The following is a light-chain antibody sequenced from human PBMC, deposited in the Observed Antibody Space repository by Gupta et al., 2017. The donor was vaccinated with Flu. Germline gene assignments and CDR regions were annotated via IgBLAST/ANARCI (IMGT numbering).Light chain of an antibody. J-gene: IGKJ2*01. CDR2: GAS. CDR1: QSVSSSY. CDR3: QLYGGSPLYT. Sequence: EIVLTQSPGTLSLSPGERATLSCRASQSVSSSYLAWYQQKPGQAPRLLIYGASSRATGIPDRFSGSGSGTDFTLTISRLEPEDFAVYYCQLYGGSPLYTFGQGTILEIK. V-gene: IGKV3-20*01.